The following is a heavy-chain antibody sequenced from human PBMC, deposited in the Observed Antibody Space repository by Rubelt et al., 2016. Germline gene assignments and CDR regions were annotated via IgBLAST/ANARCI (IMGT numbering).Heavy chain of an antibody. V-gene: IGHV4-34*11. CDR2: IYSSGST. Sequence: QVQLQQWGAGLLKPSETLSLTCAVYGGSFSGYYWSWIRQPPGKGLEWIGYIYSSGSTNYNPSLKSGVTLSVDTSKNQFYLKLSSVTAADTAVYYCARQRLGAAAGTRFDYWGQGTLVTVSS. CDR1: GGSFSGYY. D-gene: IGHD6-13*01. CDR3: ARQRLGAAAGTRFDY. J-gene: IGHJ4*02.